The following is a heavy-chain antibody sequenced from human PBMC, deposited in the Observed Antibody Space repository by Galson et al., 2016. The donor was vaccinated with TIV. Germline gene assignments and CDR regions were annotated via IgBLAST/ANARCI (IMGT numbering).Heavy chain of an antibody. CDR1: GLTFTTYA. CDR2: ISFTGGRT. J-gene: IGHJ4*02. D-gene: IGHD3-3*01. CDR3: AKDRVKTVFGAGSFDF. V-gene: IGHV3-23*01. Sequence: SLRLSCAASGLTFTTYAMNWVRQAPGKGLEWVSSISFTGGRTYYADSVKGRFTVARDNSKNSVYLQMNRPRTDNTATYFCAKDRVKTVFGAGSFDFWGQGTRLTVSS.